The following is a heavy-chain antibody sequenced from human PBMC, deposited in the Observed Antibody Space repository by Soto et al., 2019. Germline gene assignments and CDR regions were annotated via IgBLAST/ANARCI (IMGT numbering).Heavy chain of an antibody. J-gene: IGHJ4*02. V-gene: IGHV3-15*01. CDR3: TTDGDSIVGATTGSDY. Sequence: GGSMRLSCAASGFPFSNAWMSWVRKAPGKGLEWVGRIKSKTDGGTTDYAAPVKGRFTIARDDSKNTLYLQMNSLKTEDTAVYYCTTDGDSIVGATTGSDYWGQGTLVNSPQ. D-gene: IGHD1-26*01. CDR2: IKSKTDGGTT. CDR1: GFPFSNAW.